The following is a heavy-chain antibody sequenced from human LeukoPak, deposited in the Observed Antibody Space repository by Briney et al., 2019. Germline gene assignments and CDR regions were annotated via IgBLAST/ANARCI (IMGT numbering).Heavy chain of an antibody. CDR2: ISAYNGNT. D-gene: IGHD2-21*01. Sequence: ASVKVSCKASGGTFSSYAISWVRQAPGQGLEWMGWISAYNGNTNYAQKLQGRVTMTTDTSTSTAYMELRGLRSDDTAVYYCARGVISPLDYWGQGTLVTVSS. V-gene: IGHV1-18*01. CDR1: GGTFSSYA. J-gene: IGHJ4*02. CDR3: ARGVISPLDY.